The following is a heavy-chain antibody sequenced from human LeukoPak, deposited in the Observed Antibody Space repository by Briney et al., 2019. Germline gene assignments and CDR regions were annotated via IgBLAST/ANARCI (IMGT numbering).Heavy chain of an antibody. CDR1: GGSISSYY. CDR3: ARDCSSTCCYAEPRLRY. V-gene: IGHV4-4*07. Sequence: PSETLSLTCSVSGGSISSYYWSWIRQPAGKGLEWIGRVYSSGSTIYNPSLRSRLSLSLDTSKNQFSLKLSSVTAADTAMYYCARDCSSTCCYAEPRLRYWGQGTLVTVSS. CDR2: VYSSGST. D-gene: IGHD2-2*01. J-gene: IGHJ4*02.